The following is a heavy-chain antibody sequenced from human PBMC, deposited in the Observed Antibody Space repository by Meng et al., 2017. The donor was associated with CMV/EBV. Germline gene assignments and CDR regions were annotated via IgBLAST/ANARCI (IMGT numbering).Heavy chain of an antibody. CDR1: GGTFSSYA. Sequence: SVKVSCKASGGTFSSYAISWVRQALGQGLEWVGGIIPIFGTANYAQKFQGRVTITTDESTSTAYMELSSLRSEDTAVYYCARIVGDPTFTSLNGGMDVWGQGTTVTVSS. J-gene: IGHJ6*02. V-gene: IGHV1-69*05. D-gene: IGHD5-12*01. CDR2: IIPIFGTA. CDR3: ARIVGDPTFTSLNGGMDV.